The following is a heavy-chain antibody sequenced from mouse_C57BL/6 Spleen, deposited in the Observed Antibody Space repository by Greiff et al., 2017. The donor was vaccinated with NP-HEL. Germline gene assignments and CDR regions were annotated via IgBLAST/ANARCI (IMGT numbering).Heavy chain of an antibody. Sequence: EVQLQQSGPELVKPGASVKISCKASGYSFTGYYMNWVKQSPEKSLEWIGEINPSTGGTTYNQKFKAKATLTVDKSSSTAYMQLKSLTSEDSAVYYCARSPRLITTVYFDYWGQGTTLTVSS. J-gene: IGHJ2*01. CDR1: GYSFTGYY. CDR3: ARSPRLITTVYFDY. CDR2: INPSTGGT. D-gene: IGHD1-1*01. V-gene: IGHV1-42*01.